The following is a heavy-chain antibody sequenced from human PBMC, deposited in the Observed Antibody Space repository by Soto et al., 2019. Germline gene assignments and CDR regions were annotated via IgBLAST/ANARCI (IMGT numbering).Heavy chain of an antibody. J-gene: IGHJ5*02. CDR1: GYTFTSYY. Sequence: QVQLVQSGAEVKKPGASVKVSCKASGYTFTSYYIHWVRQAPGQGLEWIGIINPSGGSTSYAQKFQGRVTMTRDTSTSTVYMELSSLRSEDTAVYYCARGYCSGGSCYTYNWFDPWGQGTLVAVSS. CDR3: ARGYCSGGSCYTYNWFDP. D-gene: IGHD2-15*01. CDR2: INPSGGST. V-gene: IGHV1-46*01.